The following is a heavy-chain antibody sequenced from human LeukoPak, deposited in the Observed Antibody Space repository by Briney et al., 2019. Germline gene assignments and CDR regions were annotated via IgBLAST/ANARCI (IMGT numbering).Heavy chain of an antibody. D-gene: IGHD1-26*01. V-gene: IGHV3-23*01. CDR3: SNWQSGSRVFFDY. Sequence: GGSLRLSCAASGFTFDAYGLSWVRQAPGKGLEWVSAISADGGTTYYADSVKGRFTISRDNSKNTLYLHMNSLRAEDTAVYYCSNWQSGSRVFFDYWGQGTLVTVSS. CDR1: GFTFDAYG. CDR2: ISADGGTT. J-gene: IGHJ4*02.